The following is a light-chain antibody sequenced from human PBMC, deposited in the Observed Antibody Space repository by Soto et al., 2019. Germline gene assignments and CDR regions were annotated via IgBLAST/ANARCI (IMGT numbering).Light chain of an antibody. CDR3: QQYGSSAYT. CDR1: QSVSSGF. Sequence: EIVLTQSPATLSLSPGERATLSCRASQSVSSGFLAWYQQQPGQATRLLIYGASSRATGIPDRFSGSGSETDFTLTISRLEPEDFAVYYCQQYGSSAYTFVQGIKLEMK. V-gene: IGKV3-20*01. CDR2: GAS. J-gene: IGKJ2*01.